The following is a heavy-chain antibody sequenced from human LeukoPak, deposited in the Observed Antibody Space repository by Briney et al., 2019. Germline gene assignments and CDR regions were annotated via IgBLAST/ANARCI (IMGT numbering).Heavy chain of an antibody. CDR3: ARAGQYCSGGSCGTFDY. CDR1: GYTFTGYY. CDR2: INPNSGGT. Sequence: ASVKVSCKASGYTFTGYYMHWVRQAPGQGLEWMGWINPNSGGTNYAQKFQGRVTMTRDTSISTAYMELSRLRSDDTAVYYCARAGQYCSGGSCGTFDYWGQGTLVTVSS. V-gene: IGHV1-2*02. D-gene: IGHD2-15*01. J-gene: IGHJ4*02.